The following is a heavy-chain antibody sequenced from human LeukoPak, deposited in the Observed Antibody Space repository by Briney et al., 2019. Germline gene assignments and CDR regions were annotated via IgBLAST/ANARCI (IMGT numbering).Heavy chain of an antibody. V-gene: IGHV4-34*01. J-gene: IGHJ4*02. CDR2: INHSGST. CDR3: ARGVPQYYYGSRSYHY. CDR1: GGSFSGYY. D-gene: IGHD3-10*01. Sequence: PSETLSLTCAVYGGSFSGYYWSWIRQPPGKGLEWIGEINHSGSTNYNPSLKSRVTISVDTSKNQFSLKLSSVTAADTAVYYCARGVPQYYYGSRSYHYWGQGTLVTVSS.